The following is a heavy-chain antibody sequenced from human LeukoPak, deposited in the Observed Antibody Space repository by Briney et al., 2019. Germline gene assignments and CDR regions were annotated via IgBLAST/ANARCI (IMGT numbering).Heavy chain of an antibody. CDR2: IRSKANSYAT. J-gene: IGHJ6*03. CDR3: TRELLLWFGESDYYYYYMDV. V-gene: IGHV3-73*01. D-gene: IGHD3-10*01. CDR1: GFTFSGSA. Sequence: GGSLRLSCAASGFTFSGSAMHWVRQASGKGLEWVGRIRSKANSYATAYAASVKGRFTISRDDSKNTAYLQMNSLKTEDTAVYYCTRELLLWFGESDYYYYYMDVWGKGTTVTVSS.